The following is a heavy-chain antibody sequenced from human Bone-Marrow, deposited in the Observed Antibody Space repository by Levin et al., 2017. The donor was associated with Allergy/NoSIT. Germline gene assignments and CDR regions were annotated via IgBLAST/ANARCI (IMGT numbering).Heavy chain of an antibody. J-gene: IGHJ4*02. V-gene: IGHV4-34*01. D-gene: IGHD2-2*01. CDR1: GGSFSGYY. Sequence: GSLRLSCAVYGGSFSGYYWTWMRQSSGKGLEWIGEVESGGGPDYNPSLKSRVTLSLDTSRKQFSLELRSVTVADTGVYYCARGRRFLTPMYWGQGSLVTVSS. CDR2: VESGGGP. CDR3: ARGRRFLTPMY.